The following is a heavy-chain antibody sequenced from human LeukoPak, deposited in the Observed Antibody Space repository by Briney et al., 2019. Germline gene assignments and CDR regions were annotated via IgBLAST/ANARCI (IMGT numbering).Heavy chain of an antibody. D-gene: IGHD6-19*01. CDR1: GGSISSYY. V-gene: IGHV4-4*07. Sequence: SETLSLTCTVSGGSISSYYWSWIRQPAGKGLEWIGRIYTSGTTHYNPSLKSRVTISVDTSKNQFSLKLSSVTAADTAVYYCARGGTSSGWYPDFDYWGQGTLVTVSS. J-gene: IGHJ4*02. CDR2: IYTSGTT. CDR3: ARGGTSSGWYPDFDY.